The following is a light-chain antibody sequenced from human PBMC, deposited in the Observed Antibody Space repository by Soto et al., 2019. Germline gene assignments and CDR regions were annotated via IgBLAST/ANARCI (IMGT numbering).Light chain of an antibody. Sequence: IPFSPSPSSLSASVEDRVIIPCRASQSISNHLNWYQQKPGKAPKLLIFAASSLQSGVPSRFSGSRSGPDFTLTISSLQPEDFATYYCQQSYSSPPTFGQGTKVDIK. J-gene: IGKJ1*01. CDR2: AAS. CDR1: QSISNH. CDR3: QQSYSSPPT. V-gene: IGKV1-39*01.